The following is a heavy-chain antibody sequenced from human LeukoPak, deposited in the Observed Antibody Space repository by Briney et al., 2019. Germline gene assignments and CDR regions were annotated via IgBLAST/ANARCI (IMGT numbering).Heavy chain of an antibody. V-gene: IGHV1-18*01. Sequence: GASVKVSCKASGYTFTSYGISWVRQAPGQGLEWMGWISAYNGNTNYAQKFQGRVTMTRDTSISTAYMELSSLRSDDTAVYYRTLMTMIVAGVDVWGQGTTVTVSS. J-gene: IGHJ6*02. D-gene: IGHD3-22*01. CDR1: GYTFTSYG. CDR2: ISAYNGNT. CDR3: TLMTMIVAGVDV.